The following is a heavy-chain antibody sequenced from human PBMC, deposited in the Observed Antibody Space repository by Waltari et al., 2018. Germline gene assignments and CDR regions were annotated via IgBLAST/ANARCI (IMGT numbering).Heavy chain of an antibody. CDR1: GDSLSSRNYF. V-gene: IGHV4-39*07. J-gene: IGHJ4*02. CDR3: ASGGGYTNGWDY. D-gene: IGHD2-8*01. CDR2: IYYPGNT. Sequence: QPLLQESGPGLVKPSETLSLTCSVSGDSLSSRNYFWGWIRQPPGKGLQLIGSIYYPGNTYYNPSLKSRLTISLDTSKNQFSLKLTSVTAADTAAYFCASGGGYTNGWDYWGQGTPVTVSS.